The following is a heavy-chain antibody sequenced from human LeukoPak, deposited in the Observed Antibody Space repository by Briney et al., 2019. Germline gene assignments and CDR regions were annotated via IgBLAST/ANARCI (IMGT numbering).Heavy chain of an antibody. D-gene: IGHD6-6*01. CDR2: IIPIFGTA. J-gene: IGHJ3*02. Sequence: ASVKVSCKASRGTFSSYAISWVRQAPGQGLEWMGGIIPIFGTANYAQKFQGRVKITADESTSTAYMELSRLRSDDTAVYYCAREGSRSPRDAFDIWGQGTMVTVSS. CDR3: AREGSRSPRDAFDI. CDR1: RGTFSSYA. V-gene: IGHV1-69*13.